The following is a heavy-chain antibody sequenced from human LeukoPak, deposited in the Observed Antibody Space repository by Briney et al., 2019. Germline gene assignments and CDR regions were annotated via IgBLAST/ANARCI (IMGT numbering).Heavy chain of an antibody. CDR1: GGSISSGGYH. J-gene: IGHJ4*02. CDR3: ARERWYSSGWSREGFDY. V-gene: IGHV4-31*03. D-gene: IGHD6-19*01. Sequence: SETLSLTRTVSGGSISSGGYHWSWIRQHPGKGLEWIGYIYYSGSTYYNPSLKSRVTISVDTSKNQFSLKLSSVTAADTAVYYCARERWYSSGWSREGFDYWGQGTLVTVSS. CDR2: IYYSGST.